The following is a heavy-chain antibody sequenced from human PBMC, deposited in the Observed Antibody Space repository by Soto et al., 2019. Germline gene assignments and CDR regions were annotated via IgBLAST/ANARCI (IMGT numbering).Heavy chain of an antibody. J-gene: IGHJ3*02. CDR1: GGTFSSYA. V-gene: IGHV1-69*13. D-gene: IGHD3-22*01. CDR3: AMQPRITMIVVVTLAFDI. CDR2: IIPIFGTA. Sequence: ASVKVSCKASGGTFSSYAISWVRQAPGQGLEWMGGIIPIFGTANYAQKFQGRVTIIADESTSTAYMELSSLRSEDTAVYYCAMQPRITMIVVVTLAFDIWGQGTMVTVSS.